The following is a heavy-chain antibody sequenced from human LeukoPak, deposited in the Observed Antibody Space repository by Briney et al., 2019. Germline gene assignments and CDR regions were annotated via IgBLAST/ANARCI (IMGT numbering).Heavy chain of an antibody. CDR1: GFTFSSYW. D-gene: IGHD3-3*01. CDR3: ARVTIFGVVATFDY. V-gene: IGHV3-74*01. Sequence: GGSLRLSCAASGFTFSSYWMHWVRQAPGKGLVWVSRINSDGRSKSYADSVKGRFTISRDSAKNTLYLQMNSLRAEDTAVYYCARVTIFGVVATFDYWGQGTLVTVSS. J-gene: IGHJ4*02. CDR2: INSDGRSK.